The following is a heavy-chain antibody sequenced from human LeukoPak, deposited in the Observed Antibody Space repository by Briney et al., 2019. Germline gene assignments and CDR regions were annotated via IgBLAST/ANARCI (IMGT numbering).Heavy chain of an antibody. CDR1: GYPFTSFG. D-gene: IGHD2-2*01. J-gene: IGHJ1*01. Sequence: ASVKVSCKTSGYPFTSFGVNWVRQAPGQGLEWMGWISPYNGNTNFAQRFQGRLTLTTDTSTSTVYMELRSLRSDDTAVYFCARARRVQVIPVAESAEYFEHWGQGTLVTVSS. CDR2: ISPYNGNT. CDR3: ARARRVQVIPVAESAEYFEH. V-gene: IGHV1-18*01.